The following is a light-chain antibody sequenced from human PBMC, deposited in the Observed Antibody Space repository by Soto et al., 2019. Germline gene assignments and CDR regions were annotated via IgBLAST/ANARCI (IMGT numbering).Light chain of an antibody. J-gene: IGKJ4*01. CDR3: QRRSNWPLT. CDR2: DAS. CDR1: QSVSSY. Sequence: EIVLTQSPATLSLSPGERATLSCRASQSVSSYLAWYQQKPDQAPRLLIYDASNRATGIPAMFSGSGSGTDFTLTISSLEPEDFAVYYCQRRSNWPLTIGAGTKVDIK. V-gene: IGKV3-11*01.